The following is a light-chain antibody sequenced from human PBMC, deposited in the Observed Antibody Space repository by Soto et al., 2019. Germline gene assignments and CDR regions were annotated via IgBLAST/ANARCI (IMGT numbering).Light chain of an antibody. CDR3: QVWDTSSDQGV. CDR2: DDS. J-gene: IGLJ1*01. Sequence: TQPASEEVAPGQTATVTREVNNVGSKGVHWYQQKPGQAPVLVVYDDSDRPSAIPERFSGSNSGNTATLTISRVEAGDEADYYCQVWDTSSDQGVFGTGTKVTVL. CDR1: NVGSKG. V-gene: IGLV3-21*02.